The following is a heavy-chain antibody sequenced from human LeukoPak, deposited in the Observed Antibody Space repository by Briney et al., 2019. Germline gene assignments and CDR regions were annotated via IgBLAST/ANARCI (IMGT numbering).Heavy chain of an antibody. D-gene: IGHD4-11*01. CDR3: ARHSKRKVAADY. CDR1: GGSFSGYY. V-gene: IGHV4-34*01. Sequence: SETLSLTCAVYGGSFSGYYWSWIRQPPGKGLEWIGEINHSGSTNYNPSLKSRVTISVDTSKNQFSLKLSSVTAADTAVYYCARHSKRKVAADYWGQGTLVTVSS. J-gene: IGHJ4*02. CDR2: INHSGST.